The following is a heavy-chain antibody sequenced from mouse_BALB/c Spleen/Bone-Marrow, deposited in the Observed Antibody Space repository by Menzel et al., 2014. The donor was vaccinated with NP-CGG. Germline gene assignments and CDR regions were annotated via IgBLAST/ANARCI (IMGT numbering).Heavy chain of an antibody. CDR1: GYTFTDYY. J-gene: IGHJ1*01. V-gene: IGHV1-26*01. Sequence: VQLQQSGPELVKPGASVKMSCKASGYTFTDYYMKWVKQSHGESLEWIGDINPINGDTFYNRKFKGKATLTVDKSSSTAYMQLDSLTSEDSAVYYCAMGVRLYWYFDVWGAGTTVTVSS. D-gene: IGHD2-14*01. CDR3: AMGVRLYWYFDV. CDR2: INPINGDT.